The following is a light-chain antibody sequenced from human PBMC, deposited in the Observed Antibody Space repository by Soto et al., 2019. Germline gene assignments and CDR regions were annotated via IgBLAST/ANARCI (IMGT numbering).Light chain of an antibody. CDR2: EVS. CDR3: SSFSSITREV. CDR1: SSDVGGYAY. J-gene: IGLJ2*01. Sequence: QSALTQPASVSGSPGQSITISCTGTSSDVGGYAYVSWYQQYPGKAPKLVISEVSNRPSGISHRFSGSRSGNTASLTISGLQTEDEADYYCSSFSSITREVFGGGTKLTVL. V-gene: IGLV2-14*01.